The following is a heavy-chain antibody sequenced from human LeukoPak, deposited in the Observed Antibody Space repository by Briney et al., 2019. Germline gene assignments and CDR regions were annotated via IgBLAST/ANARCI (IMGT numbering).Heavy chain of an antibody. J-gene: IGHJ4*02. Sequence: PGASVKVSCKASEYTFSVYHIHWVRLAPGQGLEWMAWINPNSGDTNYAQKFQGRVTMTRDTSISTVYMEVSSLRFDDTAVYYCALIPGGSLAFDFWGQGTLVSVSS. CDR3: ALIPGGSLAFDF. CDR1: EYTFSVYH. D-gene: IGHD2-21*01. V-gene: IGHV1-2*02. CDR2: INPNSGDT.